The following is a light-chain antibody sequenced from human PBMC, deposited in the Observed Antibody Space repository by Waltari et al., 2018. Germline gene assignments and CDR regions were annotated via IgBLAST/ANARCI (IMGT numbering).Light chain of an antibody. CDR3: NSRDSSGLHVL. J-gene: IGLJ2*01. CDR1: SLQTYY. CDR2: RQN. V-gene: IGLV3-19*01. Sequence: SSELTQDPAVSVALGQTVRITCQGDSLQTYYSIWYQKKPGQAPVLVIYRQNNRPSGIPDRFSGSTSADTASLTITGAQAEDEADYYCNSRDSSGLHVLFGGGTKVTV.